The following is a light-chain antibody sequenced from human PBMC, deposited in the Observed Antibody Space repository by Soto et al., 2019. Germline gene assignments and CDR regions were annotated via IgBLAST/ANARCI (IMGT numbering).Light chain of an antibody. CDR2: GAS. CDR3: QQYGSSPLT. J-gene: IGKJ4*01. Sequence: EIVLTQSPGTLSLSPGERATLSCRASQSVSSSYLAWYQQKPGQAPRLLIYGASSRATGIPGRFSGSGSGTDFTLTISRLEPKDFAVYYCQQYGSSPLTFGGGTKVEIK. CDR1: QSVSSSY. V-gene: IGKV3-20*01.